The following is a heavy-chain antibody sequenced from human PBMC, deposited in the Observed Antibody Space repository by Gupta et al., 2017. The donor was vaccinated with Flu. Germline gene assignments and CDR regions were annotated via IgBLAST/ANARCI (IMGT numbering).Heavy chain of an antibody. V-gene: IGHV3-43*01. CDR2: ISWNGGDT. CDR3: AKGAIVSGWFVPLDY. CDR1: GFTFDDYS. J-gene: IGHJ4*02. D-gene: IGHD6-19*01. Sequence: EVQLVESGGVVVQPGGSLRLSCAASGFTFDDYSMHWVRQAPGKGLEWVALISWNGGDTYYGDSVKGRFTISRDNSKNSLYLHLNSLRVEDTAFYYCAKGAIVSGWFVPLDYWGPGTLVTVSS.